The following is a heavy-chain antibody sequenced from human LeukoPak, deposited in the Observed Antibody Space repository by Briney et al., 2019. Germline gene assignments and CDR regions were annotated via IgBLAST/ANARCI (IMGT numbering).Heavy chain of an antibody. Sequence: HTGGSLRLSCAASGFTFSSYWMHWVRQAPGKGLVWVSRINTDGSSTSYADSVKGRFTISRDNAKNTLYLQMNSLRAEDTAVYYCASFRPRHDLDYWGQGTLVTVSS. CDR1: GFTFSSYW. CDR2: INTDGSST. CDR3: ASFRPRHDLDY. J-gene: IGHJ4*02. V-gene: IGHV3-74*01. D-gene: IGHD3-3*01.